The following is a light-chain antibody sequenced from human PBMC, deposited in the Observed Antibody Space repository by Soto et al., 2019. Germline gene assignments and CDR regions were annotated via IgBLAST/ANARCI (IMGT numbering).Light chain of an antibody. Sequence: QSALTQPPSASGSPGQSATISCTGTSSDVGGYNYVSWYQQYPGRAPKLMIYEVTKRPSGVPDRFSGSKSGNTASLTASGLQAEDEADYYCSSYAASNNFYFVFGGGTKVTVL. V-gene: IGLV2-8*01. J-gene: IGLJ3*02. CDR3: SSYAASNNFYFV. CDR1: SSDVGGYNY. CDR2: EVT.